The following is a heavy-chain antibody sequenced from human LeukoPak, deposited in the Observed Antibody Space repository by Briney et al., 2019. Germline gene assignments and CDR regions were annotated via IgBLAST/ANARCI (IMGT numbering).Heavy chain of an antibody. J-gene: IGHJ4*02. CDR2: ISGSGRIT. D-gene: IGHD2-2*01. CDR1: AFTFSSYT. Sequence: QPGGSLRLSCAASAFTFSSYTMHWVRQAPGKGLEYVSVISGSGRITFYANSVKGRFTISRDNSKNTLYLQMNSLRAEDTAVYYCATALVVPAASFDYWGQGTLVTVSS. CDR3: ATALVVPAASFDY. V-gene: IGHV3-64*01.